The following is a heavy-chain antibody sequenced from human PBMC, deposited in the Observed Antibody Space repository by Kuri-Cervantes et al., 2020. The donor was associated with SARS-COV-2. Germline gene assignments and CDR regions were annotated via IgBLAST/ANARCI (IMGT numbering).Heavy chain of an antibody. CDR2: ISAYNGNT. Sequence: ASVKVSCKASGYTFSTYGISWVRQDPGQGLEWMGWISAYNGNTNYAQNLQGRVTMTTDTSTNTAYMELRSLRSDDTAVYYCARDLGWPVVGWFDPWGQGTLVTVSS. J-gene: IGHJ5*02. D-gene: IGHD2-15*01. V-gene: IGHV1-18*01. CDR3: ARDLGWPVVGWFDP. CDR1: GYTFSTYG.